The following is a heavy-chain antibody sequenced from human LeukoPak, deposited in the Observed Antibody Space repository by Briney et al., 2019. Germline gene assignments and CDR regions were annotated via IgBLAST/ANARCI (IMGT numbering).Heavy chain of an antibody. CDR2: IYSGGST. Sequence: GGSLRLSCVVSGLIVTRDYMSWVRQAPGKGLEWVSAIYSGGSTYYADSVKGRFTISRDNSKNTLYLQMNSLRAADTAIYYCARGPGLIAGAADTFDYWGQGALVTVSS. CDR3: ARGPGLIAGAADTFDY. V-gene: IGHV3-66*02. CDR1: GLIVTRDY. J-gene: IGHJ4*02. D-gene: IGHD1-26*01.